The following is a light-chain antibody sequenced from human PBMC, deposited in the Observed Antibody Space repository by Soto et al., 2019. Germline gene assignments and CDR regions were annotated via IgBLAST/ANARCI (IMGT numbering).Light chain of an antibody. Sequence: QSALTQPASVSGSPGQSITISCTGTSSDVGGYNYVSWYQQHPGKAPKLMIYEVSNRPSGVSNRFSGSKSGNTASLTISGLQAEDEADYYCISYTGRSTSYVFGTGNKVT. CDR2: EVS. V-gene: IGLV2-14*01. J-gene: IGLJ1*01. CDR3: ISYTGRSTSYV. CDR1: SSDVGGYNY.